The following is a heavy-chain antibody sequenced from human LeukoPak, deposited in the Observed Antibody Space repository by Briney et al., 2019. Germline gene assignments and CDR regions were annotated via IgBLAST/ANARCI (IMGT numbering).Heavy chain of an antibody. D-gene: IGHD1-14*01. CDR2: INSDGSFT. J-gene: IGHJ4*02. V-gene: IGHV3-74*01. CDR1: GFTFSSYW. Sequence: PGGSLRLSCAASGFTFSSYWMHWVRQAPGKGLVWVSRINSDGSFTNYADSVKGRFTISKDNSKNTLYLQMNSLRPEDTAVYYCAKDGPERIFEYWGQGTPVTVSA. CDR3: AKDGPERIFEY.